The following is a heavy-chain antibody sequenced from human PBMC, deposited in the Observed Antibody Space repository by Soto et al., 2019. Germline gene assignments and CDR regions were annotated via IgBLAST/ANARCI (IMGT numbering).Heavy chain of an antibody. D-gene: IGHD2-21*02. CDR2: ISSSSSYI. CDR3: ARDLVVVTAIPDYYYYGMDF. V-gene: IGHV3-21*01. J-gene: IGHJ6*02. CDR1: GFTFSSYS. Sequence: PGGSLRLSCAASGFTFSSYSMNWVRQAPGKGLEWVSSISSSSSYIYYADSVKGRFTISRDNAKNSLYLQMNSLRAEDTAVYYCARDLVVVTAIPDYYYYGMDFWGQATTVTVSS.